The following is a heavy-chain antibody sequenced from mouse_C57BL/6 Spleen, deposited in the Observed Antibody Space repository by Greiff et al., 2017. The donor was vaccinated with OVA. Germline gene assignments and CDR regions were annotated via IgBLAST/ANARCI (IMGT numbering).Heavy chain of an antibody. CDR2: IRSKSNNYAT. J-gene: IGHJ4*01. CDR1: GFSFNTYA. CDR3: VSQLGYAMDY. Sequence: EVQLQESGGGLVQPKGSLKLSCAASGFSFNTYAMNWVRQAPGKGLEWVARIRSKSNNYATYYADSVKDRFTISRDDSESMLYLQMNNLKTEDTAMYYCVSQLGYAMDYWGQGTSVTVSS. D-gene: IGHD4-1*01. V-gene: IGHV10-1*01.